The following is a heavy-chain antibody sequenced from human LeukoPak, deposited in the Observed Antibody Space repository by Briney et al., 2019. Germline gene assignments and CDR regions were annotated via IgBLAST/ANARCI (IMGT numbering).Heavy chain of an antibody. CDR1: GGSISSSSYY. V-gene: IGHV4-39*07. CDR2: IYYSGST. D-gene: IGHD3-9*01. J-gene: IGHJ4*02. CDR3: ASGADYDILTGYFDY. Sequence: PSKTLSLTCTVSGGSISSSSYYWGWIRQPPGKGLEWIGSIYYSGSTYYNPSLKSRVTISVDTSKNQFSLKLSSVTAADTAVYYCASGADYDILTGYFDYWGQGTLVTVSS.